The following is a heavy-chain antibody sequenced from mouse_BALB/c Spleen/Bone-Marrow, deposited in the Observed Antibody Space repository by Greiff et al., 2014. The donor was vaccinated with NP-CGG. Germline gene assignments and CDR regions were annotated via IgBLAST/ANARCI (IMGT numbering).Heavy chain of an antibody. Sequence: QVQLKESGAELVRPGSSVKISCRASGYAFSSYWMNWVKQRPGQGLEWIGQIYPGDGDTNYNGKFKGKATLTADKSSSTAYMQLSSLTSEDSAVYFCARVRNWADYWGQGTTLTVSS. D-gene: IGHD4-1*01. V-gene: IGHV1-80*01. CDR1: GYAFSSYW. CDR3: ARVRNWADY. J-gene: IGHJ2*01. CDR2: IYPGDGDT.